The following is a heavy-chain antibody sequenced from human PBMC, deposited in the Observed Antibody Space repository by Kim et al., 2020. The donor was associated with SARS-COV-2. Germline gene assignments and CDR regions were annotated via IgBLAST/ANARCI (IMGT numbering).Heavy chain of an antibody. CDR3: AKVTTYTSANDYGDYFDY. CDR1: GFTYSSYG. J-gene: IGHJ4*02. CDR2: ISYDGSNK. D-gene: IGHD4-17*01. V-gene: IGHV3-30*18. Sequence: GGSQRLSCAAYGFTYSSYGMHWVRQAPGKGLEWVAVISYDGSNKYYAESVKGRFTISRDNSKNTLYLQMNSLRAEDTAVYYCAKVTTYTSANDYGDYFDYWGQGTLVTVSS.